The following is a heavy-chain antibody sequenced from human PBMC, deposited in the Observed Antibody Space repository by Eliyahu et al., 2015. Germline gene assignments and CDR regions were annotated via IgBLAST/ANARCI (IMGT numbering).Heavy chain of an antibody. J-gene: IGHJ4*02. CDR2: INHSGST. Sequence: QVQLQQWGAGLLKXSXTXSLXCAVYGGSFSGYYWXWXRQPXGKGLXWIGEINHSGSTNYNPSLKSRVTISVDTSKNQFSLKLSSVTAADTAVYYCARGGGKWLRRLDYWGQGTLVTVSS. CDR3: ARGGGKWLRRLDY. CDR1: GGSFSGYY. V-gene: IGHV4-34*01. D-gene: IGHD5-12*01.